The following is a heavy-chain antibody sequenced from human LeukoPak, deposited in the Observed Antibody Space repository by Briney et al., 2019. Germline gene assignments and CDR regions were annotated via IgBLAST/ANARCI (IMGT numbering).Heavy chain of an antibody. Sequence: GGSLRLSCEASGFVFNDYAMHWVRQVPGKGLEWISLITWNGGHTYYADSVKGRFTISRDNIKNSLYLQMNSLRPEDTALYYCAKDRSYNSYFDYWGQGTLVTV. CDR1: GFVFNDYA. CDR3: AKDRSYNSYFDY. CDR2: ITWNGGHT. J-gene: IGHJ4*02. D-gene: IGHD5-24*01. V-gene: IGHV3-43D*04.